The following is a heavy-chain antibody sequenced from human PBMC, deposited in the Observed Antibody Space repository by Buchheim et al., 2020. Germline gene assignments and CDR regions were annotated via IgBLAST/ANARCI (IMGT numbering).Heavy chain of an antibody. Sequence: EVQLVQSGAEVKKPGESLRISCKGSGYSFTSYWISWVRQMPGKGLEWMGRIDPSDSYTNYSPSFQGHVTISADKSISTAYPQWSSLKASDTAMYYCARQDGYCSSTSCYTEGWFDPWGQGTL. CDR3: ARQDGYCSSTSCYTEGWFDP. CDR1: GYSFTSYW. J-gene: IGHJ5*02. CDR2: IDPSDSYT. D-gene: IGHD2-2*02. V-gene: IGHV5-10-1*01.